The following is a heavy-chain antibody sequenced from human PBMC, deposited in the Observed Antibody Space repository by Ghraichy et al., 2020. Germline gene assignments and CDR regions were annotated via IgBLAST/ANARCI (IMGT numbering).Heavy chain of an antibody. CDR2: IYFTGST. V-gene: IGHV4-39*07. D-gene: IGHD6-6*01. J-gene: IGHJ3*02. CDR1: GGSIISNNYY. CDR3: ARANPTRSNHRPNTGAFDI. Sequence: SETLSLTCTVSGGSIISNNYYWVWIRQPPGKGLQWIGNIYFTGSTYYNPSLKSRVTLSLDTSKNQFSLNLKSVTAAYTAVYYCARANPTRSNHRPNTGAFDIWGLGTMVAVSA.